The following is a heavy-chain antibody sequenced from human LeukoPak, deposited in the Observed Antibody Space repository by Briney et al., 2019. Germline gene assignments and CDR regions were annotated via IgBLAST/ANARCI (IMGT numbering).Heavy chain of an antibody. D-gene: IGHD3-3*01. CDR2: INPNSGGT. CDR1: GYTFTGYY. CDR3: ARVQVTIFGLGGSWFDP. J-gene: IGHJ5*02. V-gene: IGHV1-2*02. Sequence: ASVKVSCKASGYTFTGYYMHWVRQAPGQGLEWMGWINPNSGGTNYAQKFQGRVTMTRDTSISTAYMELSRLRSDDTAVYYCARVQVTIFGLGGSWFDPWGQGTLVTVSS.